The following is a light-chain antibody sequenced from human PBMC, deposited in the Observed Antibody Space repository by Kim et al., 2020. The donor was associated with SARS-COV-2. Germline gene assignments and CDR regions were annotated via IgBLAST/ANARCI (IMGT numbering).Light chain of an antibody. CDR2: DFS. V-gene: IGLV2-11*01. CDR3: CSYAGSYTWV. CDR1: SSDVAGYNY. Sequence: QSALTQPRSVSGSPGQSVTISCTGTSSDVAGYNYVSWYQQHPGKVPKLMIYDFSQRPSGVPDRFSGSKSDNTASLTISGLQAADEADYYCCSYAGSYTWVFGGGTQLTVL. J-gene: IGLJ3*02.